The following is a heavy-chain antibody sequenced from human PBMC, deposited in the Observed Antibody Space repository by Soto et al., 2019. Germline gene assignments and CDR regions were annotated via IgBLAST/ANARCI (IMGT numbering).Heavy chain of an antibody. CDR2: IIPILGIA. D-gene: IGHD4-4*01. J-gene: IGHJ6*03. CDR1: GGTFSSYT. Sequence: SVKVSCKASGGTFSSYTISWVRQAPGQGLEWMGRIIPILGIANYAQKFQGRVTITADKSTSTAYMELSSLRSEDTAVYYCARSRDYSNYYYYYYMDVWGKGTTVTVSS. V-gene: IGHV1-69*02. CDR3: ARSRDYSNYYYYYYMDV.